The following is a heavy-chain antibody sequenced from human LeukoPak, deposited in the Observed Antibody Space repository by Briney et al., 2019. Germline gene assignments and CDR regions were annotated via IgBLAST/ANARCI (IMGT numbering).Heavy chain of an antibody. Sequence: SETLSLTCTVSGGPISSSSYYWGWIRQPPGKGLEWIGSIYYSGSTYYNPSFKSRVTISVDTSKNQFSLKLSSVTAADTAVYYCARGIVVVPAAKRPNWFDPWGQGTLVTVSS. CDR1: GGPISSSSYY. CDR3: ARGIVVVPAAKRPNWFDP. D-gene: IGHD2-2*01. CDR2: IYYSGST. V-gene: IGHV4-39*01. J-gene: IGHJ5*02.